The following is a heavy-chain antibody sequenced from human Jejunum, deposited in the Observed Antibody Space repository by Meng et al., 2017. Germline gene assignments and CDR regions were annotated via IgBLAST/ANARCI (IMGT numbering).Heavy chain of an antibody. D-gene: IGHD1-26*01. Sequence: ASVKVSCKASGYTFNNFAITWVRQAPGQGLEWMGAISNINNEQKLQGRVTMTIDTSTSTAYMELNSLRTDDTAVYYCARSLPHSSGAKRGLDYWGQGTLVTVSS. CDR3: ARSLPHSSGAKRGLDY. CDR1: GYTFNNFA. J-gene: IGHJ4*02. V-gene: IGHV1-18*01. CDR2: ISNI.